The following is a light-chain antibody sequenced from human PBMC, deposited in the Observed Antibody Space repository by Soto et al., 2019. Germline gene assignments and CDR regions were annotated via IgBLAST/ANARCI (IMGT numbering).Light chain of an antibody. V-gene: IGKV1-8*01. CDR2: AAS. CDR3: QQYYSYPRT. J-gene: IGKJ1*01. Sequence: AIRMTQSPSSFSASTGDRVTITCRASQGISSYLAWYQQKPGKAPKLLIYAASTLQSGVPSRFSGSGSGTDFTLTISCLQSEDFATYYCQQYYSYPRTFGQGTRWKSN. CDR1: QGISSY.